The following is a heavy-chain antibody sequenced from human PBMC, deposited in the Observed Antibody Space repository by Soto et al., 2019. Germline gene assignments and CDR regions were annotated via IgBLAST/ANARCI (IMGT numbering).Heavy chain of an antibody. Sequence: QVQLQQWGAGLLKPSETLSLTCAVYGGSFSGYYWSWIRQPPGKGLEWIGEINHSGSTNYNPSLKSRVTISVDTSKNQFSLQLSSVTAADTAVYYCARGRIMITFGGVIRRREFDYWGQGTLVTVSS. J-gene: IGHJ4*02. CDR2: INHSGST. CDR3: ARGRIMITFGGVIRRREFDY. D-gene: IGHD3-16*02. V-gene: IGHV4-34*01. CDR1: GGSFSGYY.